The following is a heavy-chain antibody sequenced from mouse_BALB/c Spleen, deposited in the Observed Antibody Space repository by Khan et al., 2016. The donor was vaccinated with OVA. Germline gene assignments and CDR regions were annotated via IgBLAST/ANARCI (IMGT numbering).Heavy chain of an antibody. Sequence: EVQLQESGPGLVKPSQSLSLTCTVTGYSITSDYAWNWIRQFPGNKLEWMGFISYSGSTSYNPSLKSRISITRDTSKNQFFLQLNSVTTEDTATYYCARWDYYAPNYWGQGTTLTVSS. CDR2: ISYSGST. CDR1: GYSITSDYA. D-gene: IGHD1-1*01. CDR3: ARWDYYAPNY. J-gene: IGHJ2*01. V-gene: IGHV3-2*02.